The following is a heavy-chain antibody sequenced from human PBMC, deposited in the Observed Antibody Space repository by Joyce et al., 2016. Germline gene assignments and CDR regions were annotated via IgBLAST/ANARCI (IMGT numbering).Heavy chain of an antibody. D-gene: IGHD3-10*01. CDR3: ARGPGGSGAYFGTFHYYMDV. CDR2: ILAGGTT. J-gene: IGHJ6*03. CDR1: GFSVRGKY. Sequence: QLVESGGGLIQPGGSLSLSCAASGFSVRGKYMAWVRQAPGKGLEWVSVILAGGTTHYAESVEGRFTMWRDEYKDTLYLQRRSLTPDDTAVYFCARGPGGSGAYFGTFHYYMDVWGRGTTVAVSS. V-gene: IGHV3-53*01.